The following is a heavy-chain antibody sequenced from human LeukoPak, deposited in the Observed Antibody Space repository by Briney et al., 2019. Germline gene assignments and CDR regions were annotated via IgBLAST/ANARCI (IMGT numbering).Heavy chain of an antibody. CDR3: ARYCSSTTCYTRAVDY. J-gene: IGHJ4*02. D-gene: IGHD2-2*02. Sequence: SETLSLTCTVSGYSITSGYNWAWIRQPPGKVLEWIGNIYHSWSAYYNPSLKSRVTISVDTSKNQFSLKLSSVTAADTAVYYCARYCSSTTCYTRAVDYWGQGTLVTVSS. V-gene: IGHV4-38-2*02. CDR2: IYHSWSA. CDR1: GYSITSGYN.